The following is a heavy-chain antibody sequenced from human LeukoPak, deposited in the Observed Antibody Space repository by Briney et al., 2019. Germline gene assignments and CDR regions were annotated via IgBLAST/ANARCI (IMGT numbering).Heavy chain of an antibody. CDR1: GGSISGYY. V-gene: IGHV4-59*01. J-gene: IGHJ4*02. D-gene: IGHD6-6*01. CDR2: IYYSGST. Sequence: SETLSLTCTVSGGSISGYYWSWIRQPPGKGLEWIGYIYYSGSTNYNPSLKSRVTISVETSKNQSSLKLSSATAADTAVHYCARGDSSTWVYWGQGTLVTVSS. CDR3: ARGDSSTWVY.